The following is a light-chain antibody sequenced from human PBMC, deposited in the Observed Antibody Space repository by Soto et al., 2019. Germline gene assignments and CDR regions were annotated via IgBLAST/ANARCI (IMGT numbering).Light chain of an antibody. V-gene: IGKV3-11*01. CDR1: QSVSSY. CDR3: QQRSNRHPGT. J-gene: IGKJ2*02. CDR2: DAS. Sequence: EIVLTQSPSTLSLSPGDRATLSCRASQSVSSYLAWYQQKPGQAPRLLIYDASNRATGIPARFSGSGSGTEVSLPISSLEPEDFVVYYCQQRSNRHPGTFGHGTKLDIK.